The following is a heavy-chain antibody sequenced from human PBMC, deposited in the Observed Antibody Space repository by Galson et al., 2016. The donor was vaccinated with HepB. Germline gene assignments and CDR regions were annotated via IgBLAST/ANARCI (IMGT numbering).Heavy chain of an antibody. Sequence: QSGAEVKKPGESLKISCKGSGYGFTSYWLGWVRQMPGKGLEWMGVIYPGASETTSSPSFRGQVTMSVDKSISTAYLQWSSLKASDSAMYFCARQRGVGGWYFDSWGQGTLVTVSS. CDR1: GYGFTSYW. V-gene: IGHV5-51*01. J-gene: IGHJ4*02. D-gene: IGHD6-19*01. CDR2: IYPGASET. CDR3: ARQRGVGGWYFDS.